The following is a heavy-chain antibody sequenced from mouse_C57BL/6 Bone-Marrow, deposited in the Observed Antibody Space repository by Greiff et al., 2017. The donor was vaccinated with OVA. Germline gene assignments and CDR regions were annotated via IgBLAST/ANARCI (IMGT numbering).Heavy chain of an antibody. CDR3: ARDYGSSGDYAMDY. CDR1: GYTFTSYW. CDR2: IYPGSGST. J-gene: IGHJ4*01. Sequence: VQLQQPGAELVKPGASVKMSCKASGYTFTSYWITWVKQRPGQGLEWIGDIYPGSGSTNYTEKFKSKATLTVDTSSSTAYLQLSSLTSEDSAVYDCARDYGSSGDYAMDYWGKGTSVTVSS. D-gene: IGHD1-1*01. V-gene: IGHV1-55*01.